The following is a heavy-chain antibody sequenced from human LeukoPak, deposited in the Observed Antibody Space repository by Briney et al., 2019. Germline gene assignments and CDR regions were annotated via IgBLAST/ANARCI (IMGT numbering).Heavy chain of an antibody. CDR3: ARVYSGYDL. J-gene: IGHJ5*02. V-gene: IGHV3-64*01. CDR2: ISSNGGST. Sequence: GSLRLSCAASGFTFSSYAMHWVRQAPGKGLEYVSAISSNGGSTYYANSVKGRFTISRDNSKNTLYLQMGSLRAEDMAVYYCARVYSGYDLWGQGTLVTVSS. D-gene: IGHD5-12*01. CDR1: GFTFSSYA.